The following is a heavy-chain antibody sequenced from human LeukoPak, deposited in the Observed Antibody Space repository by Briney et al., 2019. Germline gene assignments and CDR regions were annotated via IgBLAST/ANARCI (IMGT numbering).Heavy chain of an antibody. CDR2: IIPDFSIV. V-gene: IGHV1-69*01. Sequence: SVKVSCKASGGTFSNHAITWVRQAPGRGLEWMGEIIPDFSIVNYAQKFQGRVTITADESTSTDYMELSSLRSEDTAVYYCARDEVYGSRTYLHWGQGTQATVSS. CDR3: ARDEVYGSRTYLH. CDR1: GGTFSNHA. D-gene: IGHD3-10*01. J-gene: IGHJ4*02.